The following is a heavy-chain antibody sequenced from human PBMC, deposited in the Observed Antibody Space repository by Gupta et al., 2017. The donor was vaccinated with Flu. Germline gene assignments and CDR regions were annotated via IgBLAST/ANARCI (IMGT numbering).Heavy chain of an antibody. V-gene: IGHV4-39*01. Sequence: QLQLQESGPGLVKPSETLSLTCTVSGGSISSSISYWGWIRPPPGKGLEWIGSIYHNGTAAYNPSLRSRVSMSVDMSKNHFSLNLSSVTAADTAVFYCARRIYCATDCYGGFDYWVQGTLVTVSS. J-gene: IGHJ4*02. CDR3: ARRIYCATDCYGGFDY. D-gene: IGHD2-21*02. CDR1: GGSISSSISY. CDR2: IYHNGTA.